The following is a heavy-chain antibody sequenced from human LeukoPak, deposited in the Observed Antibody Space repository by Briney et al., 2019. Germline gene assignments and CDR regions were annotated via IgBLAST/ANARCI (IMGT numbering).Heavy chain of an antibody. CDR3: ARDRVYFNNSGYYYAY. J-gene: IGHJ4*02. CDR2: ISAYNGHT. D-gene: IGHD3-22*01. CDR1: GYTFTSYG. V-gene: IGHV1-18*01. Sequence: GASVKVSCKASGYTFTSYGISWVRQAPGQGLEWMGWISAYNGHTNYAQKLQGRVTVTTDTSTSTAYMELRSLRSDDAAVYYCARDRVYFNNSGYYYAYWGQGTLVTVSS.